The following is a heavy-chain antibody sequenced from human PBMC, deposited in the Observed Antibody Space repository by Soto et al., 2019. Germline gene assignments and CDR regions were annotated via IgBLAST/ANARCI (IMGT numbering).Heavy chain of an antibody. V-gene: IGHV4-34*01. D-gene: IGHD1-20*01. J-gene: IGHJ4*02. Sequence: SETLSLTCAVYGGSFSGYYWSWIRQPPGKGLEWIGEINHSGSTNYNPSLKSRVTISVDTSKNQFSLKLSSVTAADTAVYYCARTFNSPNQQEKYYFDYWGQGTLVTVSS. CDR1: GGSFSGYY. CDR3: ARTFNSPNQQEKYYFDY. CDR2: INHSGST.